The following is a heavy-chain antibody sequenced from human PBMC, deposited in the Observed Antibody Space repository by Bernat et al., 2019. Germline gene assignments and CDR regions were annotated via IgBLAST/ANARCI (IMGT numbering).Heavy chain of an antibody. J-gene: IGHJ3*02. V-gene: IGHV3-23*01. CDR1: GFTFSNFA. Sequence: EVQLLESGGGLVQPGGSLRLSCAASGFTFSNFAMSWVRQAPGKGLEWFSGISASGAGTYYADSVKGRFTISRDDSKNTLYLQMNSLKTEDTAVYYCTTVPLCSSTSCYPYDAFDIWGQGTMITVSS. CDR2: ISASGAGT. CDR3: TTVPLCSSTSCYPYDAFDI. D-gene: IGHD2-2*01.